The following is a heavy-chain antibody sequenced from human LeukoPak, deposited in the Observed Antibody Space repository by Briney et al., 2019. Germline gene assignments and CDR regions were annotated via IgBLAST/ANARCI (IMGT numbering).Heavy chain of an antibody. CDR3: ARETEEVFDI. J-gene: IGHJ3*02. Sequence: PGGSLRLSCAASGFTFSTYTMNWVRQAPGKGLEWVSSITSSSTYIYYADSMKGRFTTSRDNAKNSLYLQMNSLRAEDTAVYYCARETEEVFDIWGQGTMVTVSS. CDR1: GFTFSTYT. V-gene: IGHV3-21*01. D-gene: IGHD1-14*01. CDR2: ITSSSTYI.